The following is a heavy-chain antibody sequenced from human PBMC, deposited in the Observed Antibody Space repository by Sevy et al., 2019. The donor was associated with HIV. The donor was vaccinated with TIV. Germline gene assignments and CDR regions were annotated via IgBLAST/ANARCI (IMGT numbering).Heavy chain of an antibody. V-gene: IGHV3-33*01. CDR2: IWYDGSNK. CDR3: ARFSGRRSGYYGY. D-gene: IGHD3-22*01. CDR1: GFTFSSNG. Sequence: EGSLRLSCAASGFTFSSNGMHWVHQAPGKELEWVAVIWYDGSNKYYADSVKGRFTISRDNSKNTLYLQMNSLRAEDTAVYYCARFSGRRSGYYGYWGQGTLVTVSS. J-gene: IGHJ4*02.